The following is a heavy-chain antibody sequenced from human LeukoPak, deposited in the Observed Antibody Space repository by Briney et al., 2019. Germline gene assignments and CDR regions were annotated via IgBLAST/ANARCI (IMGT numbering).Heavy chain of an antibody. CDR2: ISYDGSNK. J-gene: IGHJ4*02. CDR1: GFTFSSYA. Sequence: GGSLRLSCAASGFTFSSYAMHWVRQAPGKGLEWVAVISYDGSNKYYADPVKGRFTISRDNSKNTLYLQMNSLRAEDTAVYYCARDPLVLRFLEWTYYFDYWGQGTLVTVSS. V-gene: IGHV3-30*04. D-gene: IGHD3-3*01. CDR3: ARDPLVLRFLEWTYYFDY.